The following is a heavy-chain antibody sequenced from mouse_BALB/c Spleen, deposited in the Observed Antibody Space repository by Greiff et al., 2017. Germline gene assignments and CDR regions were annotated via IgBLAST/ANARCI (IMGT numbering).Heavy chain of an antibody. CDR1: GYTFTSYW. CDR2: INPSNGRT. D-gene: IGHD2-4*01. J-gene: IGHJ2*01. V-gene: IGHV1S81*02. Sequence: VQLQQPGAELVKPGASVKLSCKASGYTFTSYWMHWVKQRPGQVLEWIGEINPSNGRTNYNEKFKSKATLTVDKSSSTAYMQLSSLTSEDSAVYYCAREAPTMITALFDYWGQGTTLTVSS. CDR3: AREAPTMITALFDY.